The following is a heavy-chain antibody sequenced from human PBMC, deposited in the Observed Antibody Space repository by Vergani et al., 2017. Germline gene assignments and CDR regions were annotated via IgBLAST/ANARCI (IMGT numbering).Heavy chain of an antibody. CDR1: GYTFGHFD. CDR2: IRYDGSNP. Sequence: VQLLESGGGLVQPGGSLRLSCIGSGYTFGHFDMHWVRQAPGKGLAWVAFIRYDGSNPQYIDSVKGRFTISRDNSKDTLFLQMNGLRPEDTGTYFCAKKGGSLYYYGVDVWGQ. V-gene: IGHV3-30*02. J-gene: IGHJ6*02. CDR3: AKKGGSLYYYGVDV. D-gene: IGHD1-26*01.